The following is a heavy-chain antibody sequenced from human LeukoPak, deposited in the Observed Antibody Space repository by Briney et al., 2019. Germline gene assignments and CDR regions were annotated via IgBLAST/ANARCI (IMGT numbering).Heavy chain of an antibody. CDR3: ARPLVNYDFWSGYSYVGAFDI. V-gene: IGHV1-8*01. D-gene: IGHD3-3*01. Sequence: ASVKASCKASGYTFTSYDINWVRQATGQGLEWMGWMNPNSGNTGYAQKFQGRVTMTRTTSISTAYMELSSLRSEDTAVYYCARPLVNYDFWSGYSYVGAFDIWGQGTMVTVSS. CDR2: MNPNSGNT. CDR1: GYTFTSYD. J-gene: IGHJ3*02.